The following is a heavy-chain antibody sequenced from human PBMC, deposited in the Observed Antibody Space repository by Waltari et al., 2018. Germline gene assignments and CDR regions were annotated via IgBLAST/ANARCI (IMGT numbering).Heavy chain of an antibody. CDR1: CSSSSGSS. D-gene: IGHD6-19*01. Sequence: EVQVVESGGGLVQPGGSLKLSCAPSCSSSSGSSIHWVRQTSGKGLEWVGRIRREPYNYATAYSASVKGRFTISRDDSKNTAFLQMNSLMTEDTAVYYCSGGEVTGTDFWGQGTLVTVSS. V-gene: IGHV3-73*01. CDR3: SGGEVTGTDF. J-gene: IGHJ4*02. CDR2: IRREPYNYAT.